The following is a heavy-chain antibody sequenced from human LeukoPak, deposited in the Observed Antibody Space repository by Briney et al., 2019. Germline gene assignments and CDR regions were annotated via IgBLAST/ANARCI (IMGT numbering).Heavy chain of an antibody. Sequence: ASVKVSCKASGYTFTSYDINWVRQATGQGLEWMGWMNPNSGNTGYAQKFQGRVTMTRNTSISTAYMELNSLRSEDTAVYYCARGRIGYSSRVFNYWGQGALVTVSS. CDR3: ARGRIGYSSRVFNY. V-gene: IGHV1-8*01. CDR2: MNPNSGNT. J-gene: IGHJ4*02. D-gene: IGHD6-19*01. CDR1: GYTFTSYD.